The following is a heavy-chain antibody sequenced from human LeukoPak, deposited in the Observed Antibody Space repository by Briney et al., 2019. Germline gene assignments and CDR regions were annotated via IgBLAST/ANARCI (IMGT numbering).Heavy chain of an antibody. CDR3: ARDGITIFGVVKDPFDY. CDR2: ILPIFCTA. CDR1: GGTFSSYA. J-gene: IGHJ4*02. Sequence: SVKLSCKASGGTFSSYAISWVRQAPGQGLEWMGRILPIFCTANYAQKFKSRVTITTDESTSTAYMELSSLTSEDTAVYYCARDGITIFGVVKDPFDYWGQGTLVTVSS. V-gene: IGHV1-69*05. D-gene: IGHD3-3*01.